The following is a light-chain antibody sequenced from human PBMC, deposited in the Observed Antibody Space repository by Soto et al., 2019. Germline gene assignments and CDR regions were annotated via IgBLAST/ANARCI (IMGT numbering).Light chain of an antibody. V-gene: IGLV2-14*01. CDR1: SSDVGAYNY. CDR2: DVT. CDR3: TSYTSTSTYV. Sequence: QXALTQPASVSGPPGQSIXISCTXTSSDVGAYNYVSWYQHHPGKAPRLVIYDVTNRPSGISDRFSGSKSGNTASLTISGLXXXXXADYYCTSYTSTSTYVFGTGTKLTVL. J-gene: IGLJ1*01.